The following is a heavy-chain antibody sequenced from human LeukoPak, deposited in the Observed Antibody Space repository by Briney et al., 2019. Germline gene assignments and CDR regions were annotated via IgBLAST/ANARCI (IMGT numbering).Heavy chain of an antibody. D-gene: IGHD7-27*01. V-gene: IGHV4-38-2*02. CDR3: GRDNWGSIDY. Sequence: SETLSLTCTVSGYSISSDYYWGWIRQPPGKGLEWIGSIYHSGSTYYNPSLKSRVTISVDTSKNQFSLKLRSVTAADTAVYYCGRDNWGSIDYWGQGTLVTVSS. J-gene: IGHJ4*02. CDR2: IYHSGST. CDR1: GYSISSDYY.